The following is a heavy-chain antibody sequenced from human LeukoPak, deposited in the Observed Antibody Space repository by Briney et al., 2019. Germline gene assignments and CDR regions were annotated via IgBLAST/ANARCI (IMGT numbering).Heavy chain of an antibody. J-gene: IGHJ3*02. Sequence: GGSLRLSXAASGFTFSSYGMHWVRQAPGKGLEWVAVIWYDGSNKYYADSVKGRFTTSRDNSKNTLYLQMNSLRAEDTAVYYCAKDFYDILTGYYTEYAFDIWGQGTMVTVSS. CDR2: IWYDGSNK. CDR1: GFTFSSYG. CDR3: AKDFYDILTGYYTEYAFDI. V-gene: IGHV3-33*06. D-gene: IGHD3-9*01.